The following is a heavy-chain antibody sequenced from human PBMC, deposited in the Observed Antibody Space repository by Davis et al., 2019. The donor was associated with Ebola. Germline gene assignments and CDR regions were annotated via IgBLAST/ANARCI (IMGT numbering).Heavy chain of an antibody. V-gene: IGHV3-23*01. J-gene: IGHJ4*02. D-gene: IGHD3-22*01. Sequence: GESLKISCAASGFTFSSYAMSWVRQAPGKGLEWVSAISGSGGSTYYADSVKGRFTISRDNSKNTLYLQMNSLRAEDTAVYYCARAGYFLDYWGQGTLVTVSS. CDR3: ARAGYFLDY. CDR2: ISGSGGST. CDR1: GFTFSSYA.